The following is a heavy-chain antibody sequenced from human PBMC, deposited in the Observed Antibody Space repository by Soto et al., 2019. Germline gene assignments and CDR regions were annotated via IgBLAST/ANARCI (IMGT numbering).Heavy chain of an antibody. CDR3: ARGPWDYYYSMDV. D-gene: IGHD1-26*01. J-gene: IGHJ6*02. CDR1: GGSFSGYY. CDR2: SNHSGST. Sequence: PSETLSLTCAVYGGSFSGYYWSGIRQPPGKGLEWIGESNHSGSTNYNPSLKSRVTISVDTSKNQFSLKLSSVTAADTAVYYCARGPWDYYYSMDVSGQGTTVTVSS. V-gene: IGHV4-34*01.